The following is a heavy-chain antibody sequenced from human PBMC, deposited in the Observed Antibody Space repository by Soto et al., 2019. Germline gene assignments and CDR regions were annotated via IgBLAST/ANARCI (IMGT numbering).Heavy chain of an antibody. Sequence: GGSLRLSCAVSGFIFSSFEMNWVRQALGKGLEWVSYISEGGSTIYYADSVKGRFTISRDNARNSLYLQMSSLRAEDTAVYYCAREGVSVDAFDAWGQGTMVTVSS. V-gene: IGHV3-48*03. D-gene: IGHD3-3*01. CDR3: AREGVSVDAFDA. CDR2: ISEGGSTI. CDR1: GFIFSSFE. J-gene: IGHJ3*01.